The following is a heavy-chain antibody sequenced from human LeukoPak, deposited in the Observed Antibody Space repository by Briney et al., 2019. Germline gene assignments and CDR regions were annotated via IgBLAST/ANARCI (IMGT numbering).Heavy chain of an antibody. J-gene: IGHJ5*02. D-gene: IGHD2-15*01. CDR1: GGSFSGYY. CDR2: INHSGST. V-gene: IGHV4-34*01. Sequence: SETLSLTCAVYGGSFSGYYWSWIRQPPGKGLEWIGEINHSGSTNYNPSLRSRVTISVDTSKNQNQFSLKLSTVTAADTAVYYCARGVGGYCSGGSCYSAPNWFDPWGQGTLVTVSS. CDR3: ARGVGGYCSGGSCYSAPNWFDP.